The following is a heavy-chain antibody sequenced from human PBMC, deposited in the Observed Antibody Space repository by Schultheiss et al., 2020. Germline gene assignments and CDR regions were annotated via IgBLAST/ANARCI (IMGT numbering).Heavy chain of an antibody. J-gene: IGHJ4*02. CDR2: IWYDGSNK. CDR3: ARDAWDYYGSGTNRELDY. Sequence: GESLKISCAASGFTFSSYGMHWVRQAPGKGLEWVAVIWYDGSNKYYADSVKGRFTISRDNSKNTLYLQMNSLRAEDTAVYYCARDAWDYYGSGTNRELDYWGQGTLVTVSS. CDR1: GFTFSSYG. V-gene: IGHV3-33*01. D-gene: IGHD3-10*01.